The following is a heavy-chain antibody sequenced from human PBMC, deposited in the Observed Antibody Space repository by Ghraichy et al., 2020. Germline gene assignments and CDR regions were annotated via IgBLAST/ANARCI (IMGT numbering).Heavy chain of an antibody. Sequence: GGSLRLSCAASGFTFSSYSMNWVRQAPGKGLEWVPSISSSSSYIYYADSVKGRFTISRDNAKNSLYLQMNSLRAEDTAVYYCARDSQTSLLHYYYYYGMDVWGQGTTVTVSS. CDR2: ISSSSSYI. CDR3: ARDSQTSLLHYYYYYGMDV. V-gene: IGHV3-21*01. CDR1: GFTFSSYS. D-gene: IGHD1-7*01. J-gene: IGHJ6*02.